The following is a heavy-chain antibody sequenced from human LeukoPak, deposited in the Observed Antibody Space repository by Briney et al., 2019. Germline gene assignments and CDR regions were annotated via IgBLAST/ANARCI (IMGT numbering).Heavy chain of an antibody. Sequence: SETLSLTCTVSGASINNYYWSWVRQPPLKGLEWIGYFYSTGDTSYNPSLESRVSISMDTSKNHFSLEITSVTAADTAVYYCARGSRVYDRSGFHTWHDYWGHGTLVTASS. CDR2: FYSTGDT. CDR3: ARGSRVYDRSGFHTWHDY. V-gene: IGHV4-59*01. D-gene: IGHD3-22*01. J-gene: IGHJ4*03. CDR1: GASINNYY.